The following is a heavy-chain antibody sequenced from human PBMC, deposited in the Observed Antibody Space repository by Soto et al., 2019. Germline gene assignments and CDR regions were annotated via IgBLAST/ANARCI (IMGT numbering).Heavy chain of an antibody. CDR1: GFTVSSNY. CDR3: AREPDSSGYYFDY. Sequence: EVQLVESGGGLIQPGGSLRLSCAASGFTVSSNYMSWVRQAPGKGLEWVSVIYSGGSTYYADSVKGRFTISRDNSKNTLYLQMSSLRAEDTAVYYCAREPDSSGYYFDYWGQGTLVTVSS. D-gene: IGHD3-22*01. J-gene: IGHJ4*02. CDR2: IYSGGST. V-gene: IGHV3-53*01.